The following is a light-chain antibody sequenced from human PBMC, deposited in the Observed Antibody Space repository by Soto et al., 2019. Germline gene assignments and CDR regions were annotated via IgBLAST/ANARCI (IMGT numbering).Light chain of an antibody. J-gene: IGKJ1*01. Sequence: IVMWQSPATLSVYKRERATLSCRASQSVSSNLAWYQQKPGQAPRLLIYGASTRATGIPARFSGSGSGTEFTLTISSLQSEDFAVYYCQQYNNWPPSWTFGQGTKVDIK. V-gene: IGKV3-15*01. CDR3: QQYNNWPPSWT. CDR1: QSVSSN. CDR2: GAS.